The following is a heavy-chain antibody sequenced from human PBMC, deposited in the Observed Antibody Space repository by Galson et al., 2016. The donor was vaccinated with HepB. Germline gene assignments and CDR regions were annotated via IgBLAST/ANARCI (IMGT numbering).Heavy chain of an antibody. D-gene: IGHD2-8*01. CDR2: INPLSGGT. Sequence: SVKVSCKASGYTFINYYIHWVRQAPGQGLEWMGIINPLSGGTDYALRFQGRVTMTRDTSTSTVSMELSSLRSEDTAVYYCARAIMTPSDNWFDPWGQGSLVTVSS. V-gene: IGHV1-46*01. CDR1: GYTFINYY. J-gene: IGHJ5*02. CDR3: ARAIMTPSDNWFDP.